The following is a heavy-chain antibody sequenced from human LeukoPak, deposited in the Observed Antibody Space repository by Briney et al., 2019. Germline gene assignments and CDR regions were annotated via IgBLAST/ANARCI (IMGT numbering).Heavy chain of an antibody. CDR3: ARVASGIVVVPAATEQNYYYYGMDV. J-gene: IGHJ6*02. CDR1: GYTFTGYY. CDR2: INSNTGNP. V-gene: IGHV7-4-1*02. D-gene: IGHD2-2*01. Sequence: ASVKVSCKASGYTFTGYYMHWVRQAPGQGLEWMGWINSNTGNPTYAQGFTGRFVFSLDTSVSTAYLQISSLKAEDTAVYYCARVASGIVVVPAATEQNYYYYGMDVWGQGTTVTVSS.